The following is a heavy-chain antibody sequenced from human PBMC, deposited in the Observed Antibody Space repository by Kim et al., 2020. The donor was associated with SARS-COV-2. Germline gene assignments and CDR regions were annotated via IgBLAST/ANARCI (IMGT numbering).Heavy chain of an antibody. V-gene: IGHV4-34*01. D-gene: IGHD3-3*01. Sequence: RVTISVDTSKNQFSLKLSSVTAADTAVYYCARGLNYDFWSGYSANPGFDYWGQGTLVTVSS. J-gene: IGHJ4*02. CDR3: ARGLNYDFWSGYSANPGFDY.